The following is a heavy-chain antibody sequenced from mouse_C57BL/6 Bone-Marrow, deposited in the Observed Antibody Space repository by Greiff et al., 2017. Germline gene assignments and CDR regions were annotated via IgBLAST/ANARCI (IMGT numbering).Heavy chain of an antibody. CDR2: IYPRDGST. J-gene: IGHJ2*01. CDR1: GYTFTDHT. D-gene: IGHD1-1*01. CDR3: SRRLGGRSYDDFDY. V-gene: IGHV1-78*01. Sequence: VHLVESDAELVKPGASVKISCKVSGYTFTDHTIHWMKQRPEQGLEWIGYIYPRDGSTNYNEKFKGKATLTADKSSCTAYMQLNSLTSEDSAVYFCSRRLGGRSYDDFDYWGQGTTLTVSS.